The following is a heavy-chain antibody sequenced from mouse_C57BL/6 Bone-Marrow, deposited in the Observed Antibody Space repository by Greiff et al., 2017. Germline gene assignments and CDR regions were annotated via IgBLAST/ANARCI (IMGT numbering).Heavy chain of an antibody. CDR2: ISNGGGST. D-gene: IGHD2-4*01. CDR1: GFTFSDYY. Sequence: DVKLVESGGGLVQPGGSLKLSCAASGFTFSDYYMYWVRQTPEKRLEWVAYISNGGGSTYYPDTVKGRFTISRDNAKNTLYLQMSRLKSEDTAMYYCARGGICYDYGDFDYWGQGTTLTVSS. J-gene: IGHJ2*01. V-gene: IGHV5-12*01. CDR3: ARGGICYDYGDFDY.